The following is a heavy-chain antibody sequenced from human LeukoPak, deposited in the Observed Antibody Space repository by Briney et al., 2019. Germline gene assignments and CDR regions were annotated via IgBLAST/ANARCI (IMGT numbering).Heavy chain of an antibody. J-gene: IGHJ4*02. CDR3: GMRGLTFD. D-gene: IGHD3-22*01. Sequence: PGRSLRLSCAASGFTFSTLDFNWVRQAPGRGLEWVSSIDRSGSYIYYADSVKGRFTISRDNAKNSLYLQMDSLRAEDTAVYYCGMRGLTFDWGQGTLVTVSS. V-gene: IGHV3-21*01. CDR2: IDRSGSYI. CDR1: GFTFSTLD.